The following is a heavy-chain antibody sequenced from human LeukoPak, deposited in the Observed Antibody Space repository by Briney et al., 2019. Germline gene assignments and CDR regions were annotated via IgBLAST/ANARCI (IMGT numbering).Heavy chain of an antibody. CDR2: IQSKTDGGTT. CDR1: GFTFSNTW. CDR3: ATLTVRGVINI. J-gene: IGHJ4*02. D-gene: IGHD3-10*01. Sequence: GGSLRLSCAASGFTFSNTWMNWVRQAPGRGLEWVGRIQSKTDGGTTEYAAPVKGRFTIARDDSKTTLYLQMNSLKTEDTAAYYCATLTVRGVINIWGQGTLVTVSS. V-gene: IGHV3-15*01.